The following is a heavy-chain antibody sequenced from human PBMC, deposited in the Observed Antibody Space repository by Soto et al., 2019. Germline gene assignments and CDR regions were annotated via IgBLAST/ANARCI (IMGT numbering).Heavy chain of an antibody. D-gene: IGHD2-2*01. J-gene: IGHJ5*02. CDR2: INPDNGNT. Sequence: QVQLVQSGAEVKKPGASVKISCKASGYTFTRYTMNWVRQAPGQRLEWMGWINPDNGNTKSSQKVQDRVIITRDTSASTAYMDLSSLRSEDTAVYYCARGIATGQLDPWGQGTRVTVSS. V-gene: IGHV1-3*01. CDR3: ARGIATGQLDP. CDR1: GYTFTRYT.